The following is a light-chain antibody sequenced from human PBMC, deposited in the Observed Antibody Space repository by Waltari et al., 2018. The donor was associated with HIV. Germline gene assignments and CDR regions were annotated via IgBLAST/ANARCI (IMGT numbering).Light chain of an antibody. CDR1: QSISNN. CDR3: QQYSNWPLT. CDR2: GAS. V-gene: IGKV3-15*01. Sequence: DIVMTQSPATLSVSPGEGATLACRASQSISNNLAWYQQKPGQASMLLIYGASTRATGIPAGFSGNGSGTEFSLTISSLQSEDFAVYSCQQYSNWPLTFGPGTKVDIK. J-gene: IGKJ3*01.